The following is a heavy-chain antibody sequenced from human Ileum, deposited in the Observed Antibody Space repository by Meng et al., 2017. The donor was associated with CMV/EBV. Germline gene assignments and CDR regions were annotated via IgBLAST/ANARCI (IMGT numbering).Heavy chain of an antibody. D-gene: IGHD2-8*02. V-gene: IGHV3-64*02. CDR2: ISSNGASA. CDR1: GVTYSSYA. J-gene: IGHJ4*02. Sequence: RLSCAASGVTYSSYAMHWVRQAPGKGLEYVSAISSNGASAYYADSVKGRFSISRDDSKNTLYLQMGSLRAEDMAVYYCARYWRGLYDYWGQGTLVTVFS. CDR3: ARYWRGLYDY.